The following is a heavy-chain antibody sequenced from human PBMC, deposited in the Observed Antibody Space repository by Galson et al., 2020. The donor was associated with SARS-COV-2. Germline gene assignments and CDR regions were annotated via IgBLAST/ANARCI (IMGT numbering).Heavy chain of an antibody. CDR2: ISYDGSNK. CDR3: ARDRYYGSGSLDY. D-gene: IGHD3-10*01. V-gene: IGHV3-30*04. J-gene: IGHJ4*02. Sequence: QAPGKGLEWVAVISYDGSNKYYADSVKGRFTISRDNSKNTLYLQMNSLRAEDTAVYYCARDRYYGSGSLDYWGQGTLVTVSS.